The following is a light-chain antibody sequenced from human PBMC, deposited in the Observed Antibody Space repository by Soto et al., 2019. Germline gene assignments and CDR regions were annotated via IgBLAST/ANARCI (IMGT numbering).Light chain of an antibody. CDR1: SSDVGSYNL. CDR2: EGS. J-gene: IGLJ3*02. Sequence: QSALTQPASVSGSPGQSITISCTGTSSDVGSYNLVSWYQQHPGKAPKLMIYEGSKRPSGVSNRFSGSKSGNTASLTISGLQAEDEADYYCCSYAGSSTWVFGGGTQPTAL. V-gene: IGLV2-23*01. CDR3: CSYAGSSTWV.